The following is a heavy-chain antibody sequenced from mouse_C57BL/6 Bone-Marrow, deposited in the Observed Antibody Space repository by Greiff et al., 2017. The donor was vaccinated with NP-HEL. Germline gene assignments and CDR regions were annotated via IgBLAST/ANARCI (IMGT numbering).Heavy chain of an antibody. CDR1: GYTFTSYW. J-gene: IGHJ3*01. Sequence: QVHVKQSGAELVKPGASVKMSCKASGYTFTSYWITWVKQRPGQGLEWIGDIYPGSGSTNYNEKFKSKATLTADTSSSTAYMQLSSLTSEDSAVYYCARGIYYGNLAWFAYWGQGTLVTVSA. D-gene: IGHD2-1*01. V-gene: IGHV1-55*01. CDR2: IYPGSGST. CDR3: ARGIYYGNLAWFAY.